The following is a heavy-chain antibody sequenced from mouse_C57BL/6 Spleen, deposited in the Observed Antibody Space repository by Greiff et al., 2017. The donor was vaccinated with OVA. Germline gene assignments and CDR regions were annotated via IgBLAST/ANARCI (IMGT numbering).Heavy chain of an antibody. CDR2: INYDGSST. D-gene: IGHD1-3*01. V-gene: IGHV5-16*01. CDR1: GFTFSDYY. Sequence: DVKLVESEGGLVQPGSSMKLSCTASGFTFSDYYMAWVRQVPEKGLEWVANINYDGSSTYYLDSLKSRFIISRDNAKNILYLQMSSLKSEDTATYYCARVGSSYYFDYWGQGTTLTVSS. CDR3: ARVGSSYYFDY. J-gene: IGHJ2*01.